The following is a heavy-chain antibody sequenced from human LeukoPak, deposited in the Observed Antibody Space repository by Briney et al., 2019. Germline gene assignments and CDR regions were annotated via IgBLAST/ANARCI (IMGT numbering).Heavy chain of an antibody. CDR1: GYTFTGYY. CDR3: ARGSYNWNDLKAFDS. V-gene: IGHV1-2*04. J-gene: IGHJ3*02. Sequence: GASVKVSCKASGYTFTGYYMHWVRQAPGQGLEWMGWINPNSGGTNYAQKFQGWVTMTRDTSISTAYMELSRLRADDTAVYYCARGSYNWNDLKAFDSWGQGTMV. CDR2: INPNSGGT. D-gene: IGHD1-20*01.